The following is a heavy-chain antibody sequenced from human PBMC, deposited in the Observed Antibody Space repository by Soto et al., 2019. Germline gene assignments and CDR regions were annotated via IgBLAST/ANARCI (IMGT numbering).Heavy chain of an antibody. CDR1: GFTFSDYG. J-gene: IGHJ6*03. D-gene: IGHD2-15*01. CDR3: AKGGNTNSKSYYYMDV. V-gene: IGHV3-23*01. CDR2: ISGSGGST. Sequence: EVQLLESGGGLLQPGGSLRLSCAASGFTFSDYGLSWVRQAPGKGLEWVATISGSGGSTFYADSVKGRISISRDNSMSMVYLQMNSLRAEDPSRDYWAKGGNTNSKSYYYMDVWGKGTAGTVSS.